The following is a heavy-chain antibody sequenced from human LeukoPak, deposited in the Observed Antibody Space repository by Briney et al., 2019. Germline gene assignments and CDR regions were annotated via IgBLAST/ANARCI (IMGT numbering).Heavy chain of an antibody. V-gene: IGHV3-30*02. CDR3: AGDFDY. CDR1: GFTFSDYY. Sequence: PGGSLRLSCAASGFTFSDYYMSWVRQAPGKGLEWVTFIRFDGSNEYYTDSVKGRFTIPRDNSKNTLYLQMNSLRAEDTAVYYCAGDFDYWGQGTLVTVSS. CDR2: IRFDGSNE. J-gene: IGHJ4*02.